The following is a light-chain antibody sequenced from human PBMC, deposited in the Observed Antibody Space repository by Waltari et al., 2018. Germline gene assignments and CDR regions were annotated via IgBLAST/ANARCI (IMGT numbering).Light chain of an antibody. Sequence: DIQMTQSPSTLSASVGDRFTITCLASQSISNWLAWYQQKTGKAPKLLIYKASTLESGVPSRCSGSGSATEFTLTISSLQPDDFATYYCQQYNSYSLLSFGGGTKVEIK. V-gene: IGKV1-5*03. J-gene: IGKJ4*01. CDR3: QQYNSYSLLS. CDR1: QSISNW. CDR2: KAS.